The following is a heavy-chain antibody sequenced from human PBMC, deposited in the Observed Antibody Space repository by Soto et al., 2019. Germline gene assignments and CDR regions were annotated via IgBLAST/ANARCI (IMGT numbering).Heavy chain of an antibody. J-gene: IGHJ6*02. CDR2: LYNTGST. CDR3: ARDLWGYCGTDCYPLDV. V-gene: IGHV4-59*01. CDR1: GASISRYY. Sequence: SETLSLTCTVSGASISRYYWSWIRQSPGKGLEWIGYLYNTGSTIYNPSLKSRVTISVDTSKNQFSLKMNSVTAADTAVYYCARDLWGYCGTDCYPLDVWGQGTTVTVSS. D-gene: IGHD2-21*02.